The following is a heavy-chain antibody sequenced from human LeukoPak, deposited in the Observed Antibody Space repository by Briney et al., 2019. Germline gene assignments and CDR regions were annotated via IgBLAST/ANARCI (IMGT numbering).Heavy chain of an antibody. J-gene: IGHJ6*03. CDR3: ARVWVESGYLDPNLPRKRYYYYYMDV. CDR1: GYTFTGYY. Sequence: ASVKASCKXSGYTFTGYYMHWVPQAPGQGLEWMGRINPNSGGTNYPQKFQGRVTITRDTFISTAYMELSRLRSDDTAVYYCARVWVESGYLDPNLPRKRYYYYYMDVWGKGTTVTVSS. CDR2: INPNSGGT. V-gene: IGHV1-2*06. D-gene: IGHD5-12*01.